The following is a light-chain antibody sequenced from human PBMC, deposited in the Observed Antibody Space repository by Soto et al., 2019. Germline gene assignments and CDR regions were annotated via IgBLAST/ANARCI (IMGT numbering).Light chain of an antibody. CDR1: SSDVGSYNL. Sequence: QSALTQPASVSGSPGQSITISCTGTSSDVGSYNLVSWFQQLPGKVPKLIIYEGTKRPSGVSDHFSGSKSGYTASLTISGLQAEDAADYYCFSYAGNSVYVFGTGTKVTVL. CDR3: FSYAGNSVYV. CDR2: EGT. J-gene: IGLJ1*01. V-gene: IGLV2-23*01.